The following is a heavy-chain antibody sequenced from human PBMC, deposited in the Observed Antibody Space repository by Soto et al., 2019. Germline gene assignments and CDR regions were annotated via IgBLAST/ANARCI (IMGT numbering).Heavy chain of an antibody. Sequence: SETLSLTCAVYGGSFSGYYWSWIRQPPGKGLEWIGEINHSGSTNYNPSLKSRVTISVDTSKNQFSLKLSSVTAADTAVYYCARGPYGSGSCNYYYYGMDVWGQGTTVTVSS. CDR2: INHSGST. V-gene: IGHV4-34*01. CDR1: GGSFSGYY. J-gene: IGHJ6*02. CDR3: ARGPYGSGSCNYYYYGMDV. D-gene: IGHD3-10*01.